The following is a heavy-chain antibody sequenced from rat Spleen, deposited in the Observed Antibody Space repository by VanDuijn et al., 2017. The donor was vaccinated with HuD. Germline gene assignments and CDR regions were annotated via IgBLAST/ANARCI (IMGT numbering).Heavy chain of an antibody. CDR3: ARSGILGQLYVMDA. D-gene: IGHD1-2*01. CDR1: GFSLMDYS. CDR2: MKYDGDT. J-gene: IGHJ4*01. V-gene: IGHV2S30*01. Sequence: QVQLKESGPGLVQPSQTLSLTCTVSGFSLMDYSVHWVRQPPGKGLEWMGRMKYDGDTYYNSALKSRLSISRDTSKSQVFLKMNSLQTEDTATYYCARSGILGQLYVMDAWGQGASVTVSS.